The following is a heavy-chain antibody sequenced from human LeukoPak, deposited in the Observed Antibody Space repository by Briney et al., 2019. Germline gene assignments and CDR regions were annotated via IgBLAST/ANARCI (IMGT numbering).Heavy chain of an antibody. CDR1: GDTFSSYY. V-gene: IGHV1-2*02. D-gene: IGHD6-13*01. J-gene: IGHJ3*02. Sequence: ASVKVSCKASGDTFSSYYMHWVRQAPGQGLEWMGWINPNSGGTNYAQKFQGRVTMTRDTSISTAYMELSRLRSDDTAVYYCARVGVYSGPRSVNPGVDAFDIWGQGTMVTVSS. CDR2: INPNSGGT. CDR3: ARVGVYSGPRSVNPGVDAFDI.